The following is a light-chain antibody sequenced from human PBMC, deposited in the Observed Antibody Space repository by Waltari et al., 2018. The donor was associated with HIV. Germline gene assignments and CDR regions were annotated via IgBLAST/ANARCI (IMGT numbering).Light chain of an antibody. CDR2: TNT. V-gene: IGLV1-44*01. CDR3: ATWDDSLNGHVV. CDR1: ISNIGDNT. Sequence: QSVLTQPPSASGTPGQRVTISCSGSISNIGDNTVNWYQQLPGTAPKLLIYTNTQRPSGVPDRFSGSKSGTSASLAISGLQSEDEADYYCATWDDSLNGHVVFGGGTKLTVL. J-gene: IGLJ2*01.